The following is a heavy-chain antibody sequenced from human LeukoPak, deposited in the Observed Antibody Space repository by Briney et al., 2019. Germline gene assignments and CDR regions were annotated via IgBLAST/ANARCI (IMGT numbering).Heavy chain of an antibody. J-gene: IGHJ3*02. D-gene: IGHD7-27*01. CDR1: GFTFSNYW. CDR3: ARDFLTGVRAFDI. V-gene: IGHV3-66*01. CDR2: IYSGGST. Sequence: GGSLRLSCAASGFTFSNYWMHWVRQAPGKGLEWVSVIYSGGSTYYADSVKGRFTISRDNSKNTLYLQMNSLRAEDTAVYYCARDFLTGVRAFDIWGQGTMVTVSS.